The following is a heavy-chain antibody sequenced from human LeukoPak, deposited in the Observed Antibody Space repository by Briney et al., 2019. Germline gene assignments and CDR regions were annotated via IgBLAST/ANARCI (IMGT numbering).Heavy chain of an antibody. CDR2: INRDETTK. J-gene: IGHJ4*02. Sequence: GGSLRLSCAASGFTFSSDCMTWFRQAPGKGLEWVANINRDETTKNYVDSVQGRFTISRDNAQSSLYLQMSSLRAEDTAVYFCARDATYSEGATYYDRLDYWGQGAQVTVSS. CDR3: ARDATYSEGATYYDRLDY. V-gene: IGHV3-7*04. D-gene: IGHD3-22*01. CDR1: GFTFSSDC.